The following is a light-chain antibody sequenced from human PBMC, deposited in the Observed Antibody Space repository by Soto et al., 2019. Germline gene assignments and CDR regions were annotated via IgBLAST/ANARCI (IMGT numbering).Light chain of an antibody. Sequence: QSVLTQPPSASGTPGQRVTISCSGSSSNIGSNYVYWYQHLTGTAPKLLIYRNNQRPSGVPDRFSGSKSDTSASLAISGLRSEDEADYYCATWDDSLSNSVFGTGTKVTVL. V-gene: IGLV1-47*01. CDR1: SSNIGSNY. J-gene: IGLJ1*01. CDR3: ATWDDSLSNSV. CDR2: RNN.